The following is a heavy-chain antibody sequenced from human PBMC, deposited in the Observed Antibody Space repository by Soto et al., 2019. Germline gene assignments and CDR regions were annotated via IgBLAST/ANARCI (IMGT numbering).Heavy chain of an antibody. V-gene: IGHV3-30-3*01. CDR3: ARPLWRDDYNWGYFDL. Sequence: QGQLVESGGGVVQPGRSLRLSCAASGYTFSRYAMHWVRQVPGKGLEWVAVISYDGSNKYYADSVKGRFTISRDNSKNTLYLQMNSLRAEDTAVYYCARPLWRDDYNWGYFDLWGRGTLVTVSS. J-gene: IGHJ2*01. CDR1: GYTFSRYA. D-gene: IGHD4-4*01. CDR2: ISYDGSNK.